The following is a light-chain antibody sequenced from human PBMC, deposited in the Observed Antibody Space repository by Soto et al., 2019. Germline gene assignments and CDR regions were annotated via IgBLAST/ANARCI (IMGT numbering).Light chain of an antibody. CDR1: QGIRDA. CDR3: LQHNSYPQT. CDR2: AAS. J-gene: IGKJ1*01. Sequence: DIQMTQSPSSLSASVGDRVTITCRASQGIRDALGWYQQKPGKAPKRLIYAASSLQSGVPSRFSGSGSGTXXXLXISXLXPXDFATYYCLQHNSYPQTFGQGTKVEIK. V-gene: IGKV1-17*01.